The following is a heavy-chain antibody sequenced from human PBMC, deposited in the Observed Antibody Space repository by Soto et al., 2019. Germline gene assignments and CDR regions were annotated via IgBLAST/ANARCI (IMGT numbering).Heavy chain of an antibody. CDR1: GGTFSSYA. J-gene: IGHJ6*02. V-gene: IGHV1-69*06. D-gene: IGHD4-17*01. CDR3: ARQERSGERYYYGMDV. Sequence: QVQLVQSGAEVKKPGSSVKVSCKASGGTFSSYAINWVRQAPGQGLEWMGGIIPIFGTANYAQKFQGRVTITADKSTSTAYMELSSLRSEDTAVYYCARQERSGERYYYGMDVWGQGTTVTVSS. CDR2: IIPIFGTA.